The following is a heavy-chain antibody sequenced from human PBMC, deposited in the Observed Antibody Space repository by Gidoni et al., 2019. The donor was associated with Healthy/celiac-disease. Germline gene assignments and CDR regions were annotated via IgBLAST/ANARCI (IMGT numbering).Heavy chain of an antibody. CDR1: GFTFADYA. Sequence: EVQLVESGGGLVQPGRSLRLPCSASGFTFADYAMHWVRQAPGQGLEWVSGISWNSGSIGYADSVKGRFTISRDNAKNSLYLQMNSLRAEDTALYYCAKDITYYYDSSGYAIDYWGQGTLVTVSS. CDR3: AKDITYYYDSSGYAIDY. CDR2: ISWNSGSI. J-gene: IGHJ4*02. V-gene: IGHV3-9*01. D-gene: IGHD3-22*01.